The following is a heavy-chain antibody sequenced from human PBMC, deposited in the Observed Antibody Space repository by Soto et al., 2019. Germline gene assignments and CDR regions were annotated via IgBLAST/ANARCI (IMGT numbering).Heavy chain of an antibody. J-gene: IGHJ4*02. Sequence: GASVKVSCKASGGSLSTNPISWVRQAPGQGLEWMGGTGSGTGPGNHAQKFQGRPTVTADKSTSTVYMELTNLSSEDTAVYYCARRHSGGFFRFFDSWGQGTLVTVSS. CDR3: ARRHSGGFFRFFDS. CDR2: TGSGTGPG. D-gene: IGHD2-15*01. V-gene: IGHV1-69*06. CDR1: GGSLSTNP.